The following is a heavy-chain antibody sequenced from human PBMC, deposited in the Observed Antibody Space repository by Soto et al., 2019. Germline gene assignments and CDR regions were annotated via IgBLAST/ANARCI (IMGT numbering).Heavy chain of an antibody. CDR1: GFTVSAYT. D-gene: IGHD1-26*01. CDR3: ARWEQPLFDY. Sequence: QVQLVESGGGVVQPGRSLRLSCAASGFTVSAYTMHWVRQAPGKGLEWVAVISSDGNNKYYTDSVKGRFTISRDTSTNTLYLPMNSLRAEDTAVYYCARWEQPLFDYWGQGTLVTVSS. CDR2: ISSDGNNK. J-gene: IGHJ4*02. V-gene: IGHV3-30-3*01.